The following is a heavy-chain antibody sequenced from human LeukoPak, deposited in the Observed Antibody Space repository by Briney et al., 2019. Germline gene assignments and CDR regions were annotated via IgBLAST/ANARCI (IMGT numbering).Heavy chain of an antibody. CDR3: ANDSSGHFDY. J-gene: IGHJ4*02. V-gene: IGHV3-23*01. CDR2: ISGSGGST. CDR1: GFTFSSYA. D-gene: IGHD6-19*01. Sequence: PGGSLRLSCAASGFTFSSYAMSWVCQAPGKGLEWVSAISGSGGSTYYADSVKGRFTISSDNSKNTLYLQMNSLRAEDTAVYYCANDSSGHFDYWGQGTLVTVSS.